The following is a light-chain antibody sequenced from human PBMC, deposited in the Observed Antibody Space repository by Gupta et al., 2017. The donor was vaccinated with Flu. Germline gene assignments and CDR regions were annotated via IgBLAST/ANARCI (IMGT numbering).Light chain of an antibody. V-gene: IGKV1-9*01. J-gene: IGKJ4*01. Sequence: GDRVTFTCRASQDIDSHLAWYQQKPGKAPKFLIYVASSLQSGVPSRFSGRGSGTEFTLTISSLQPEDFATYYCQQLYGYPLTFGGGTEVEI. CDR3: QQLYGYPLT. CDR1: QDIDSH. CDR2: VAS.